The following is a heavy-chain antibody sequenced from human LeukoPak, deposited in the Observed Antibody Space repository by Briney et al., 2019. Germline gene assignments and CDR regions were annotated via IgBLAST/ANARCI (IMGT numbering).Heavy chain of an antibody. CDR3: ARDVTYHGGGWFDP. CDR2: IGSTATSI. D-gene: IGHD4-23*01. Sequence: PGGSLRLSCAASEFTFSLYSMSWVPQAPGKGLEWVSYIGSTATSIYYADTVKGRFTVARDNAKNSLYLQMNSLRAEDTAVYYCARDVTYHGGGWFDPWGQGTLVTVSS. J-gene: IGHJ5*02. CDR1: EFTFSLYS. V-gene: IGHV3-48*04.